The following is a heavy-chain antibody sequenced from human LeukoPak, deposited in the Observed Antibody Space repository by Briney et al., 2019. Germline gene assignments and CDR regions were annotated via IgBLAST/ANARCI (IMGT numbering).Heavy chain of an antibody. D-gene: IGHD3-16*01. CDR3: ARDARIMITFGGGIYHWFDP. J-gene: IGHJ5*02. CDR1: GFTFSSYA. Sequence: PGGSLRLSCAASGFTFSSYAMHWVRQAPGKGLEWVAVISYDGSNKYYADSVKGRFTISRDNSKNTLYLQMNSLRAEDTAVYYCARDARIMITFGGGIYHWFDPWGQGTLVTVSS. CDR2: ISYDGSNK. V-gene: IGHV3-30-3*01.